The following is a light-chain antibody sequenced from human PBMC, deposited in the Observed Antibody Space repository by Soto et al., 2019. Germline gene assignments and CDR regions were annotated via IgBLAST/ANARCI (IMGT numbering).Light chain of an antibody. CDR3: QQYLTSPKT. V-gene: IGKV3-20*01. CDR2: AAS. J-gene: IGKJ1*01. Sequence: DIVLTQSPCTLSLSPGERATLSCRASQSVSSSNLAWYQQKPAQAPRLLIYAASRRAPGIPERFSGSESGTDFTLTISRLEPEDFAVYYCQQYLTSPKTFGQGTKVDIK. CDR1: QSVSSSN.